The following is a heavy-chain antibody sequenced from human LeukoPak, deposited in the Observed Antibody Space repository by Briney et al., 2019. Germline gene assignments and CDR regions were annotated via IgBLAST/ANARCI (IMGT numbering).Heavy chain of an antibody. Sequence: SETLTLTCTVSGDSISSGSYYWSWIRQPAGKGLEWIGSIYYSGSTYYNPSLKSRVTISVDTSKNQFSLKLSSVTAADTAVYYCARAVTTKWDYYYMDVWGKGTTVTVSS. CDR1: GDSISSGSYY. CDR3: ARAVTTKWDYYYMDV. CDR2: IYYSGST. D-gene: IGHD4-17*01. J-gene: IGHJ6*03. V-gene: IGHV4-39*07.